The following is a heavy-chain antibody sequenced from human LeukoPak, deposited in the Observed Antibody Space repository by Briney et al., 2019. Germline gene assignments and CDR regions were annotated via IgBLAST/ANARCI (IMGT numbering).Heavy chain of an antibody. Sequence: SETLSLTCTVSGSSISRYYWSWLRHPPGKGLEWIAYIYHSGSTNYSPSLKSRVTISLDTSKSQFSLNLSSVTAADTAVYYCARDRPYYFGSGSYYDGFDSWGQGTLVTVSS. CDR2: IYHSGST. CDR3: ARDRPYYFGSGSYYDGFDS. CDR1: GSSISRYY. V-gene: IGHV4-59*01. D-gene: IGHD3-10*01. J-gene: IGHJ4*02.